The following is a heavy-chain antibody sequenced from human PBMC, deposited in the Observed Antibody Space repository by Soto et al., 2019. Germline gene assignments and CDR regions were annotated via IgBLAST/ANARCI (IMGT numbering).Heavy chain of an antibody. J-gene: IGHJ4*02. CDR2: ISAYNGNT. CDR3: ARVRGCRGSDFTSDFDY. D-gene: IGHD3-16*01. CDR1: GYTFTSYG. V-gene: IGHV1-18*01. Sequence: ASVKVSCKASGYTFTSYGISWVRQAPGQGLEWMGWISAYNGNTNYAQKLQGRVTMTTDTSTSTAYMELRSLRSDDTAVYYCARVRGCRGSDFTSDFDYWGQGTLVTVSS.